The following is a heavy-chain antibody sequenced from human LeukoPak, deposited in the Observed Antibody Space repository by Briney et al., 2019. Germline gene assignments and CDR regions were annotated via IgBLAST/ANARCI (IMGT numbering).Heavy chain of an antibody. Sequence: SETLSLTCTVSGGSISSYYWSWIRQPPGKGLEWIGYIYYSGSTNYNPSLKSRVTISVDTSKNQISLKLNSVTASDTAVYYCARDRAYYYDTTAYAFDLWGQGTMVTVSS. D-gene: IGHD3-22*01. J-gene: IGHJ3*01. CDR2: IYYSGST. CDR1: GGSISSYY. CDR3: ARDRAYYYDTTAYAFDL. V-gene: IGHV4-59*12.